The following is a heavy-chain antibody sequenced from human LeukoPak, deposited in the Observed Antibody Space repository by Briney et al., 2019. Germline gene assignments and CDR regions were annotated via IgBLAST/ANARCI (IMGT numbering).Heavy chain of an antibody. D-gene: IGHD3-10*01. CDR2: INPNSGGT. V-gene: IGHV1-2*02. Sequence: GASVNVSCKASGYTFTGYYMHWVRQAPGQGLEWMGWINPNSGGTNYAQKFQGRVTMTRDTSTSTAYMELSRLRSDDTAVYYCARGTMVRGVIAYITFDYWGQGTLVTVSS. J-gene: IGHJ4*02. CDR1: GYTFTGYY. CDR3: ARGTMVRGVIAYITFDY.